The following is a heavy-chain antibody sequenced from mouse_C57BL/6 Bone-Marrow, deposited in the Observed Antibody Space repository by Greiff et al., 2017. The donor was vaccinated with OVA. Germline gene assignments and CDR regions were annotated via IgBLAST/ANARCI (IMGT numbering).Heavy chain of an antibody. V-gene: IGHV1-81*01. J-gene: IGHJ3*01. D-gene: IGHD2-1*01. CDR3: AIYFFAY. Sequence: VQLVESGAELARPGASVKLSCKASGYTFTSYGISWVKQRTGQGLEWIGEIYPRSGNTYYNEKFKGKATLTADKSSSTAYMELRSLTSEDSAVYFCAIYFFAYWGQGTLVTVSA. CDR2: IYPRSGNT. CDR1: GYTFTSYG.